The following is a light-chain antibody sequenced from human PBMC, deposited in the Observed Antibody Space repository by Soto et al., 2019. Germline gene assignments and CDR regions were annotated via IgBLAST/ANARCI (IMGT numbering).Light chain of an antibody. J-gene: IGLJ2*01. V-gene: IGLV1-44*01. CDR2: SST. CDR1: NSNIGRNA. CDR3: GAWDDSLNGPV. Sequence: QAVVTQPPSASGTPGQRVTISCSGSNSNIGRNAVNWYQQLPGTAPKLLIYSSTQRPSGVPDRFSGSESGTSASLAISGLQSEDEADYYCGAWDDSLNGPVFGGGTKLTVL.